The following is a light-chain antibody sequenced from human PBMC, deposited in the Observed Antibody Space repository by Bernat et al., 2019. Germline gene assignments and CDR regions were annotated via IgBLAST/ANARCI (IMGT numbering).Light chain of an antibody. V-gene: IGLV3-25*03. CDR2: KDS. Sequence: PPSLSFSPGQTARIPFSFSSLPKQYAYWYQQKPGQAPVLVIYKDSERPSGIPERFSGSISGTTFPLTISGVQAEDEADYYCQSADSSGTYRVFGGGTKLTVL. J-gene: IGLJ3*02. CDR1: SLPKQY. CDR3: QSADSSGTYRV.